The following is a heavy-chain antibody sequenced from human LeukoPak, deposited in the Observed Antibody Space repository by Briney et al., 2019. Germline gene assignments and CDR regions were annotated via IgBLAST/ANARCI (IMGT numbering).Heavy chain of an antibody. Sequence: ASVKVSCKASGYTFTSYGISWVRQAPGQGLEWMGGIIPIFGTANYAQKFQGRVTITADESTSTAYMELSSLRSEDTAVYYCACWPYYYDSSGYRPDYWGQGTLVTVSS. CDR2: IIPIFGTA. CDR1: GYTFTSYG. V-gene: IGHV1-69*13. CDR3: ACWPYYYDSSGYRPDY. D-gene: IGHD3-22*01. J-gene: IGHJ4*02.